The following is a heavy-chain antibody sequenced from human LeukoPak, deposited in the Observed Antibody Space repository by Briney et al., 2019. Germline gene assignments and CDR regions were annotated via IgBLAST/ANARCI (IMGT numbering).Heavy chain of an antibody. V-gene: IGHV4-34*01. D-gene: IGHD6-19*01. CDR2: INHSGST. Sequence: SETLSLTCAVYGGSFSGYYWSWIRQPPGKGLEWIGEINHSGSTNYNPSLKSRVTISVDTSKNQFSLKLRSVTAADTAVYYCARSGFAVAGPTDAFDIWGQGTMVTVSS. J-gene: IGHJ3*02. CDR3: ARSGFAVAGPTDAFDI. CDR1: GGSFSGYY.